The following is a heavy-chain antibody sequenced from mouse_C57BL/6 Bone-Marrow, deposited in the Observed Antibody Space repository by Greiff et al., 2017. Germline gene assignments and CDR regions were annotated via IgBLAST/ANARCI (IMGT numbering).Heavy chain of an antibody. CDR1: GFSFNTYA. CDR3: VRHGYGSSYEWFAY. J-gene: IGHJ3*01. D-gene: IGHD1-1*01. CDR2: IRSKSNNYAT. Sequence: EVQGVESGGGLVQPKGSLKLSCAASGFSFNTYAMNWVRQAPGKGLEWVARIRSKSNNYATYYADSVKDRFTISRDDSESMLYLQMNNLKTEDTAMHYCVRHGYGSSYEWFAYWGQGTLVTVSA. V-gene: IGHV10-1*01.